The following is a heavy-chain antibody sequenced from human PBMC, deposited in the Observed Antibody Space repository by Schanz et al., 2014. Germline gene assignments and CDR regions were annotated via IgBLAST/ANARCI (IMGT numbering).Heavy chain of an antibody. CDR2: IAYRDDTK. J-gene: IGHJ6*02. D-gene: IGHD2-15*01. CDR3: AGAAYCRGAGCALYYALDV. V-gene: IGHV3-23*04. Sequence: EVQLVESGGGLVQPGGSLRLSCAASGFTFSNHAMNWVRQSPGGGLEWVSVIAYRDDTKHYADSVKGRFIISRDSSKNTVFLQMNSLRAEDTGVYYCAGAAYCRGAGCALYYALDVWGQGTTVTVSS. CDR1: GFTFSNHA.